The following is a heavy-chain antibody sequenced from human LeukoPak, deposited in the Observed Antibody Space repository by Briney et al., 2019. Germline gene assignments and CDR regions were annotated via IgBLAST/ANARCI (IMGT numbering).Heavy chain of an antibody. D-gene: IGHD1-14*01. CDR2: STKKANSYTI. CDR1: GGTFSSYA. Sequence: SCKASGGTFSSYAISWVRQAPGQGLEWIGRSTKKANSYTIEYAASVKGRFTISRDDSKNSLYLQMSSLKTEDTAMYYCRTWDYWGQGTRVTVSS. J-gene: IGHJ4*02. V-gene: IGHV3-72*01. CDR3: RTWDY.